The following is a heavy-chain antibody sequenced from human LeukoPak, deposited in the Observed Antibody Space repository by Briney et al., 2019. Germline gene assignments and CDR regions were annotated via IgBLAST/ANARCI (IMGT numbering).Heavy chain of an antibody. CDR2: IYPRDGST. J-gene: IGHJ4*02. D-gene: IGHD5-18*01. CDR3: VRGYSYGFYFDY. CDR1: GYTFTSNY. Sequence: ASVKVSCKASGYTFTSNYIHWVRQAPGQGLEWMGMIYPRDGSTSYAQKFQGRVTVTRDTSTSTVHMELSGLRSDDTAAYYCVRGYSYGFYFDYWGQGSLVTVSS. V-gene: IGHV1-46*01.